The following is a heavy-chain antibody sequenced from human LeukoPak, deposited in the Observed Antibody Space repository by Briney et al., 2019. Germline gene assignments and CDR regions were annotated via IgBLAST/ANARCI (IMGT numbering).Heavy chain of an antibody. D-gene: IGHD6-13*01. V-gene: IGHV3-7*01. CDR1: GFTFTDYW. CDR2: IRQDGSEK. CDR3: ARDGTAAGLYFDL. J-gene: IGHJ4*01. Sequence: GGSLRLSCAVSGFTFTDYWMNWVRQVPGMELEWVASIRQDGSEKTYVDSVKGRFTISRDNTRNSLSLQLNSLRVEDTAVYYCARDGTAAGLYFDLWGQGTLVTVSS.